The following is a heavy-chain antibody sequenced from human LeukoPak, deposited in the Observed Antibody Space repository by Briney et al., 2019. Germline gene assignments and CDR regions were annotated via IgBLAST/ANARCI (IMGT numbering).Heavy chain of an antibody. Sequence: SETLSLTCTVSGGSISSYYWSWIRQPPGKGLEWIGYIYASGSTNYNPSLKSRVTISVDTSKNQFSLKLSSVTAADTAVYYCARSPVNLDYYDSSGRGRALAFDYWGQGTLVTVSS. J-gene: IGHJ4*02. CDR2: IYASGST. CDR1: GGSISSYY. D-gene: IGHD3-22*01. V-gene: IGHV4-4*09. CDR3: ARSPVNLDYYDSSGRGRALAFDY.